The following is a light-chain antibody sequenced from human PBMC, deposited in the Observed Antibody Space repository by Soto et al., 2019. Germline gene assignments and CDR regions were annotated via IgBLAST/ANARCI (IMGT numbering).Light chain of an antibody. Sequence: DIPMTQSPSTLSAYIGDRVTITCRASQSISSWLAWYQQKPGKAPKVLIYDASTLESGVPSRFSGGGSGAEFTLTITRLQPDDFATYYCQEYTTYSRTFGQGTKVEVK. CDR2: DAS. CDR3: QEYTTYSRT. J-gene: IGKJ1*01. CDR1: QSISSW. V-gene: IGKV1-5*01.